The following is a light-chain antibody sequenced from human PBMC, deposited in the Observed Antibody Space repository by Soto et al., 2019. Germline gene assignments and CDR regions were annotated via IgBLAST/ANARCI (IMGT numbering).Light chain of an antibody. CDR3: QQYYSYPRT. J-gene: IGKJ1*01. CDR1: QGISSY. CDR2: AAS. V-gene: IGKV1-8*01. Sequence: AIRMTQSPSSFSASTGDRVTLTCRASQGISSYLAWYQQKPGKAPTLLIYAASTLQSGVPSRFSGSGSGTDFTLTISCLQSEDFATYYCQQYYSYPRTFGQGTKVEIK.